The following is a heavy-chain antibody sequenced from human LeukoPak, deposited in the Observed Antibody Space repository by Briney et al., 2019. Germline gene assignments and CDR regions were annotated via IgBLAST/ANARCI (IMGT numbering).Heavy chain of an antibody. Sequence: SETLSLTCAVYGGSFSGYYWSWIRQPPGKGLEWIGEINHSGSTNYNPSLKSRVTISVDTSKNQFSLKLSYVTAADTAVYYWASMENSSPGRPTYYFDYWGQGTLVTVSS. CDR3: ASMENSSPGRPTYYFDY. CDR1: GGSFSGYY. D-gene: IGHD6-6*01. CDR2: INHSGST. J-gene: IGHJ4*02. V-gene: IGHV4-34*01.